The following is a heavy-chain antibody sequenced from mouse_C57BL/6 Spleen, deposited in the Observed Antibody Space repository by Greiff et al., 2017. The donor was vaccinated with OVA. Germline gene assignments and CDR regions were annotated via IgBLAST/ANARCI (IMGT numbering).Heavy chain of an antibody. CDR2: INPSNGGS. J-gene: IGHJ2*01. CDR1: GYPFTSYW. Sequence: QVQLQQPGTELVKPGASVKLSCKASGYPFTSYWMPWVKQRPGQCLEWIGNINPSNGGSNSNEKFKSKATLTVDKSSSTVYMQLSGRTSEDSAVYYCAREGGCDYEFDGWGKGTTLTVSS. V-gene: IGHV1-53*01. CDR3: AREGGCDYEFDG. D-gene: IGHD2-4*01.